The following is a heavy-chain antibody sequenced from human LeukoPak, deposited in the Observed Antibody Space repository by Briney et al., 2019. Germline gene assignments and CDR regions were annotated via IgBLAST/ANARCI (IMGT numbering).Heavy chain of an antibody. Sequence: GGSLRLSCAASGFTVSSNYMSWVRQAPGKGLEWVSVIYSGGSTYYADSVKGRFTISRDNSKNTLYLQMNSLRVEDTAVYYCASTHLGYCSSASCQNDYWGQGTLVTVSS. D-gene: IGHD2-2*01. CDR2: IYSGGST. V-gene: IGHV3-53*01. CDR1: GFTVSSNY. CDR3: ASTHLGYCSSASCQNDY. J-gene: IGHJ4*02.